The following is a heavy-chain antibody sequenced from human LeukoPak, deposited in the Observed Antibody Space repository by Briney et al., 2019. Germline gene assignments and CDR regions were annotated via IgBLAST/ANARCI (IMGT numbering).Heavy chain of an antibody. D-gene: IGHD3-10*01. V-gene: IGHV3-11*01. CDR3: ARVVGQRITMVRGVGY. Sequence: GGSLRLSCAASGFTSSDYYMSWIRQAPGKGLEWVSYISSSGSTIYYADSVKGRFTISRDNAKNSLYLQMNSLRAEDTAVYYCARVVGQRITMVRGVGYWGQGTLVTVSS. CDR2: ISSSGSTI. CDR1: GFTSSDYY. J-gene: IGHJ4*02.